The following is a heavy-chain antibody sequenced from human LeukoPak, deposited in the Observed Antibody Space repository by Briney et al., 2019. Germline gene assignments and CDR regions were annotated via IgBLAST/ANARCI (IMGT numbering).Heavy chain of an antibody. J-gene: IGHJ4*02. D-gene: IGHD1-14*01. V-gene: IGHV1-2*02. CDR3: ARIITSTWYNEFDG. CDR1: GYTFTDHY. Sequence: ASVKVSCKASGYTFTDHYLHWLRQAPGHRLEYLGWINPNGGGKKFPQKFQGRVTLTIDTSVNTGYMEITKLTSDDTAVYYCARIITSTWYNEFDGWGQGALVAVSS. CDR2: INPNGGGK.